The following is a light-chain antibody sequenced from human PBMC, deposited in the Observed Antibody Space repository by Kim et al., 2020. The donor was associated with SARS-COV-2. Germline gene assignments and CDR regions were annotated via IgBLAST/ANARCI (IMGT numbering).Light chain of an antibody. CDR1: QTVNIW. CDR2: KAS. Sequence: DIQMTQSPSALSASVGDRVTITCRASQTVNIWLAWYQKKPGKAPKLLIDKASSLESGVPSRFSGSGSGTDFTLTISSLQPEDFAAYYCHQYDSYPWTFGQGTKVDIK. CDR3: HQYDSYPWT. J-gene: IGKJ1*01. V-gene: IGKV1-5*03.